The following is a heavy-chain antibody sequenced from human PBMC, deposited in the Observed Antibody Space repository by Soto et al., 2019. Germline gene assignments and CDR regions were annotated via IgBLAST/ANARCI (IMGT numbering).Heavy chain of an antibody. CDR3: ASSGGGQLHFDY. CDR1: GFTFSSYA. J-gene: IGHJ4*02. Sequence: GGSLRLSCAASGFTFSSYAMHWVRQAPGKGLEWVAVISYDGSNKYYADSVKGRFTISRDNSKNTLYLQMNSLRAEDTAVYYCASSGGGQLHFDYWGQGTLVTVSS. D-gene: IGHD6-13*01. V-gene: IGHV3-30*04. CDR2: ISYDGSNK.